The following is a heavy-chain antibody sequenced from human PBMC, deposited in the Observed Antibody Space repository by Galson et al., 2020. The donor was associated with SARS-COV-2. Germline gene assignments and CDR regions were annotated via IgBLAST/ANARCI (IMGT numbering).Heavy chain of an antibody. D-gene: IGHD1-26*01. Sequence: ASETLSLTCTVSGGSISSYYWSWIRQPPGKGLEWIGYIYYSGSTNYNPSLKSRVTISVDTSKNQFSLKLSSVTAADTAVYYCARSLSGSYYVGAYYYGMDVWGQGTTVTVSS. CDR1: GGSISSYY. V-gene: IGHV4-59*01. CDR2: IYYSGST. CDR3: ARSLSGSYYVGAYYYGMDV. J-gene: IGHJ6*02.